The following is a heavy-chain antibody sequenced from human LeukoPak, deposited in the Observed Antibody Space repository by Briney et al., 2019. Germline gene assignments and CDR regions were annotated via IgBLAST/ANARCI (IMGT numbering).Heavy chain of an antibody. J-gene: IGHJ6*03. CDR3: ARGPTHYYGSGSYYNRAPYYYMDV. V-gene: IGHV4-34*01. Sequence: SETLPLTCAVYGKPFSGYYWSGIRQTPGKTLDWFGESHHSGSTNYNPSLKSRVSIAVDTSKSQFSLKLSSVTAADTAVYYCARGPTHYYGSGSYYNRAPYYYMDVWGKGTTVTVSS. CDR2: SHHSGST. D-gene: IGHD3-10*01. CDR1: GKPFSGYY.